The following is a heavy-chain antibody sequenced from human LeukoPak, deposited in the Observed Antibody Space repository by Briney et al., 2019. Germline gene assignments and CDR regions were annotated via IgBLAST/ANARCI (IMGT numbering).Heavy chain of an antibody. CDR1: GYSFTNYW. CDR2: NYPGDSDT. D-gene: IGHD6-19*01. J-gene: IGHJ4*02. V-gene: IGHV5-51*01. Sequence: GESLKIPCKGSGYSFTNYWIGWVRPVPGKGPGWVGINYPGDSDTRYSPSFQRQVTISADKSISTAYLQWSSLKASDTAMYYCGRRKSCSSGWYCISFDYWGQGTLVTVSS. CDR3: GRRKSCSSGWYCISFDY.